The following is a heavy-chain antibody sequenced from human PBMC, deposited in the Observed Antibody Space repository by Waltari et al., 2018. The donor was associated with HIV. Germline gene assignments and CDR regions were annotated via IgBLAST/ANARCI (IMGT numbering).Heavy chain of an antibody. CDR2: IYYSGST. J-gene: IGHJ3*02. CDR1: GGSISSSSHY. V-gene: IGHV4-39*01. CDR3: ARQGYYYDSSGYYTGAFDI. Sequence: QLQLQESGPGLVKPSETLSLTCTVSGGSISSSSHYWGWLRQPPGKGLAWIGSIYYSGSTYYNPPLKSRVTISADTSKNQFSLKLSAVTAADTAVYYCARQGYYYDSSGYYTGAFDIWGQGTVVTVSS. D-gene: IGHD3-22*01.